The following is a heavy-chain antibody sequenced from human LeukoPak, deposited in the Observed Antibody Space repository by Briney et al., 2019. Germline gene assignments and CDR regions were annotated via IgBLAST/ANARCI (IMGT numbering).Heavy chain of an antibody. CDR3: ARCDKFVGMAAGDYMDV. Sequence: GGSLRLSCAASGFTFSSYSMNWVRQAPGKGLEWVSYISSSGSTIYYADSVKGRFTISRDNAKNSLYLQMNSLRAEDTAVYYCARCDKFVGMAAGDYMDVWGKGTTVTVSS. D-gene: IGHD5-24*01. V-gene: IGHV3-48*04. CDR2: ISSSGSTI. J-gene: IGHJ6*03. CDR1: GFTFSSYS.